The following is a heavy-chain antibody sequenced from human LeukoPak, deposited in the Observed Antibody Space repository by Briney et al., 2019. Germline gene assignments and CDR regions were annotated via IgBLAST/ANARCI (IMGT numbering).Heavy chain of an antibody. CDR2: IYTSGST. V-gene: IGHV4-4*07. J-gene: IGHJ4*02. CDR1: GGSISSCY. D-gene: IGHD6-6*01. CDR3: ARDGRAARPDYFDY. Sequence: SETLSLTCTVSGGSISSCYWSWIRQPAGKGLEWIGRIYTSGSTNYNPSLKSRVTMSVDTSKNQFSLKLSSVTAADTAVYYCARDGRAARPDYFDYWGQGTLVTVSS.